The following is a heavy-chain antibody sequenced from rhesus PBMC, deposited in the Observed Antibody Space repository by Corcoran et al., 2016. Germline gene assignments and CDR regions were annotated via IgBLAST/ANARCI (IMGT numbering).Heavy chain of an antibody. Sequence: QVQLQESGPGLVKPSETLSLTCAVSGGSFSGYYWGWIRQPPGKGLEWIGYISGNRACPNNNPSLKSRVTISKDAPKNQFSLKLSSVTAADTAVYYCARDRKAANHCDDCGRGVV. CDR1: GGSFSGYY. V-gene: IGHV4-165*01. J-gene: IGHJ4*01. CDR3: ARDRKAANHCDD. D-gene: IGHD6-25*01. CDR2: ISGNRACP.